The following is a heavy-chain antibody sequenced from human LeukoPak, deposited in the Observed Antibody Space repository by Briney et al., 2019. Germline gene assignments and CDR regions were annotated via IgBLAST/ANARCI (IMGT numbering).Heavy chain of an antibody. CDR1: GFTVSSNY. V-gene: IGHV3-53*01. J-gene: IGHJ4*02. CDR3: AREGITGTTSPYFDY. CDR2: IYSGGST. D-gene: IGHD1-20*01. Sequence: QPGGSLRLSCAASGFTVSSNYMSWVRQAPGKGLEWVSVIYSGGSTYHADSVKGRFTISRDNSKNTLYLQMNSLRAEDTAVYYCAREGITGTTSPYFDYWGQGTLVTVSS.